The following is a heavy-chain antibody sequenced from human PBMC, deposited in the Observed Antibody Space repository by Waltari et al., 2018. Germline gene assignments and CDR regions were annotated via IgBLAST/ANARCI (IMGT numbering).Heavy chain of an antibody. D-gene: IGHD1-26*01. CDR1: GGSFSGYY. Sequence: QVQLQQWGAGLLKHSETLSLTCAVYGGSFSGYYWSWIRQPPGKGLEWIGEINHSGSTNYNPSLKSRVTISVDTSKNQFSLKLSSVTAADTAVYYCAILGANSDAFDIWGQGTMVTVSS. CDR2: INHSGST. J-gene: IGHJ3*02. V-gene: IGHV4-34*01. CDR3: AILGANSDAFDI.